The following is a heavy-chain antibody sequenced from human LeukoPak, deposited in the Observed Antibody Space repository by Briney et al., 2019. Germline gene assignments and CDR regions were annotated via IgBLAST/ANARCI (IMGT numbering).Heavy chain of an antibody. D-gene: IGHD3-3*01. Sequence: GGSLSLSCAASGFTFSSYAMSWVRQAPGKGLEWVSAISGSGGSTYYADSVKGRFTISRDNSKNSLYLQMNSLRAEDTAVYYCARALYYDFWSGSYWGQGTLVTVSS. J-gene: IGHJ4*02. CDR2: ISGSGGST. CDR3: ARALYYDFWSGSY. V-gene: IGHV3-23*01. CDR1: GFTFSSYA.